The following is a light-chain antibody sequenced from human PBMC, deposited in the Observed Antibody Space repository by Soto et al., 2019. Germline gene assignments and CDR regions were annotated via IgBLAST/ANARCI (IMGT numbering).Light chain of an antibody. V-gene: IGKV3-11*01. CDR1: QSVSSY. CDR2: GAS. Sequence: EIVLTQSPATLSLSPGERATLSCRASQSVSSYLAWYQHKPGQAPRLLIYGASNRATDIPAWFSGRGSGTAFTLTLGSLEAGDSAVYYCQERDKWPRTFGQGTKLEIK. J-gene: IGKJ2*01. CDR3: QERDKWPRT.